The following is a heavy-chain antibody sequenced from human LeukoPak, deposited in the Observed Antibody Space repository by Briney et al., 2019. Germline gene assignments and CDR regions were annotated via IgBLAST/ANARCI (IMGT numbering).Heavy chain of an antibody. CDR2: ISSSSSYI. CDR1: GFTFSSYS. D-gene: IGHD1-26*01. Sequence: GGSLRLSCAASGFTFSSYSMNWVRQAPGKGLEWVSSISSSSSYIYYADSVKGRFTISRDNAKNSLYLQMNSLRAEDTAVYYCARDPYSGSYGNYYYYYMDVWGKGTTVTISS. V-gene: IGHV3-21*01. J-gene: IGHJ6*03. CDR3: ARDPYSGSYGNYYYYYMDV.